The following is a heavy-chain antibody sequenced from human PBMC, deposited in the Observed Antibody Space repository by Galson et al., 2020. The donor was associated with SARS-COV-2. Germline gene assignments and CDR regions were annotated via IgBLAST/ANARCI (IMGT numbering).Heavy chain of an antibody. D-gene: IGHD4-17*01. J-gene: IGHJ4*02. CDR1: GYTFTSYG. CDR3: ARDRPTTTVTRVALAY. Sequence: ASVKVSCKASGYTFTSYGISWVRQAPGQGLEWMGWISAYNGNTNYAQKLQGRVTMTTDTSTSTAYMELRSLRSDDTAVYYCARDRPTTTVTRVALAYWGQGTLVTVSS. V-gene: IGHV1-18*04. CDR2: ISAYNGNT.